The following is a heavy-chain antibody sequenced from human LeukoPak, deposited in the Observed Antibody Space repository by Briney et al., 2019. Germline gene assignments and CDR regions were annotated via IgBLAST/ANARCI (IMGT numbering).Heavy chain of an antibody. Sequence: GGSLRLSCAVSGFTFSRFWMSWVRRAPGKGLEWVANIKQDGSQKSYVDSVKGRFTISRDNAKNSLYLQMNSLRAEDTAVYYCVRDSDHVRDYWGQGTLVTVSS. D-gene: IGHD3-10*01. CDR3: VRDSDHVRDY. V-gene: IGHV3-7*01. CDR1: GFTFSRFW. J-gene: IGHJ4*02. CDR2: IKQDGSQK.